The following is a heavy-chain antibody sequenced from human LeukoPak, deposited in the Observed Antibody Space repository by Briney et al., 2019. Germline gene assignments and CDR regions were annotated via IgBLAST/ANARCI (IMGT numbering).Heavy chain of an antibody. V-gene: IGHV3-48*03. Sequence: PGGSLRLSCVASGFTFSSYEMNWVRQAPGKGLEWVSYIGSSGTGIKYADSVKGRCTFSRDNAKTSLYLQMNSLRAEDTAIYYCAREISGSSRGGYYWGQGTLVTVSS. CDR2: IGSSGTGI. CDR3: AREISGSSRGGYY. J-gene: IGHJ4*02. D-gene: IGHD3-10*01. CDR1: GFTFSSYE.